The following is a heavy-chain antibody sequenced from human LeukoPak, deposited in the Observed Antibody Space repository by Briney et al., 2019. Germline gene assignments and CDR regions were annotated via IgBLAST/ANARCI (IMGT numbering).Heavy chain of an antibody. D-gene: IGHD3-10*01. CDR1: GGSFSGYY. CDR2: INHSGST. Sequence: SETLSLTCAVYGGSFSGYYWNWIRQPPGKGLEWIGEINHSGSTNYNPSLKSRVTISVDTSKNQFSLKLSSVTAADTAVYYCARVRITMVRGVIIRPPPGYFDYWGQGTLVTVSS. CDR3: ARVRITMVRGVIIRPPPGYFDY. V-gene: IGHV4-34*01. J-gene: IGHJ4*02.